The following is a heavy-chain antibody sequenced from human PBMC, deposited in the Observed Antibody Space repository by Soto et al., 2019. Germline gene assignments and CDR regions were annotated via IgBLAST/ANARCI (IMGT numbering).Heavy chain of an antibody. V-gene: IGHV5-51*01. Sequence: PGGSLNISCKGSGYNFIKDWIAWIRHMPGKGLESMGIIYPDDSDIRYSPSFEGQVTISADRSISTAYLQWSGLEASDTAIYYCARTSIAGLRGFFDYWGQGTLATVSS. CDR1: GYNFIKDW. D-gene: IGHD2-21*01. CDR3: ARTSIAGLRGFFDY. CDR2: IYPDDSDI. J-gene: IGHJ4*02.